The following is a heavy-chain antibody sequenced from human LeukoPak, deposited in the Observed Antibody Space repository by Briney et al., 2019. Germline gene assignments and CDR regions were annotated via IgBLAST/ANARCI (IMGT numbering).Heavy chain of an antibody. Sequence: GGSLRLSCAASGFTFSNYWMTWVRQAPGKGLEWVSSISGGSTYIYYIDSVKGRFTISRDNAKNSLYLQMESLSAEDTAVYYCARESGIMVGDYYYYYMDVWGIGTTVTVSS. CDR1: GFTFSNYW. D-gene: IGHD1-26*01. CDR2: ISGGSTYI. V-gene: IGHV3-21*01. CDR3: ARESGIMVGDYYYYYMDV. J-gene: IGHJ6*03.